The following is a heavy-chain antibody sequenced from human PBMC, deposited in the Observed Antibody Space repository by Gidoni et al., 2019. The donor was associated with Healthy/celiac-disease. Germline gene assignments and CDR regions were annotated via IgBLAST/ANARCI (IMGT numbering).Heavy chain of an antibody. Sequence: STIYYADSVKGRFTISRDNAKNSLYLQMNSLRDEDTAVYYCARDNSGSSGYGVWGQGTLVTVSS. CDR2: STI. J-gene: IGHJ4*02. D-gene: IGHD3-22*01. V-gene: IGHV3-48*02. CDR3: ARDNSGSSGYGV.